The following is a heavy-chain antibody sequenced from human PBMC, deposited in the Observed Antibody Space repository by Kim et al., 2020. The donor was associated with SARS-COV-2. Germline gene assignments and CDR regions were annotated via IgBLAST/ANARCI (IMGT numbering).Heavy chain of an antibody. Sequence: ASVKVSCKASGYTFTSYGISWVRQAPGQGLEWMGWISAYNGNTNYAQKLQGRVTMTTDTSTSTAYMELRSLRSDDTAVYYCATYVWGSYRYTGPFDYWGQGTLVTVSS. D-gene: IGHD3-16*02. CDR2: ISAYNGNT. V-gene: IGHV1-18*01. J-gene: IGHJ4*02. CDR1: GYTFTSYG. CDR3: ATYVWGSYRYTGPFDY.